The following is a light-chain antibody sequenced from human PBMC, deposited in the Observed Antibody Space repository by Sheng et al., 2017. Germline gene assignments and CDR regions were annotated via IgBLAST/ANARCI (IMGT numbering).Light chain of an antibody. Sequence: SLELTQPPSRVRVPRDQTATITCSGDRLGDKYACWYQHEARPVSCVGHLVKIISAPQGSLSDSPGSTSGNTATLTIRETQTVDEADYYCQAWDSSTFVFGTGTKVTVL. V-gene: IGLV3-1*01. CDR3: QAWDSSTFV. CDR1: RLGDKY. CDR2: KI. J-gene: IGLJ1*01.